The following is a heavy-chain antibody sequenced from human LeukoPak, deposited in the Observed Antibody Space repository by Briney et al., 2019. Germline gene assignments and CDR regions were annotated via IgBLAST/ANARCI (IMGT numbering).Heavy chain of an antibody. V-gene: IGHV1-69*01. D-gene: IGHD6-13*01. CDR1: GGTFSSYA. CDR3: ARTGSSWYGYYYYGMDV. J-gene: IGHJ6*02. Sequence: SVKVSCKASGGTFSSYAISWVRQAPGQGLEWMGGIIALFGTANYAQKFQGRLTITADESTSTAYMELSSLRSEDTAVYYCARTGSSWYGYYYYGMDVWGQGTTVTVSS. CDR2: IIALFGTA.